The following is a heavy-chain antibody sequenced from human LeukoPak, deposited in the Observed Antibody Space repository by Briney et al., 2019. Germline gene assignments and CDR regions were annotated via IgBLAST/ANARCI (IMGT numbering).Heavy chain of an antibody. CDR3: ARDTWARPVGDTGDAFDI. V-gene: IGHV3-53*01. D-gene: IGHD1-26*01. CDR2: IYIVGTT. Sequence: GGSLRLSCAASGVIVSSNYMSWVRQAPGKGLEWVAIIYIVGTTHYADSVKGRFTISRDNSKNTLYLQMNSLRAEDTAVYYCARDTWARPVGDTGDAFDIWGQGTMVTVSS. CDR1: GVIVSSNY. J-gene: IGHJ3*02.